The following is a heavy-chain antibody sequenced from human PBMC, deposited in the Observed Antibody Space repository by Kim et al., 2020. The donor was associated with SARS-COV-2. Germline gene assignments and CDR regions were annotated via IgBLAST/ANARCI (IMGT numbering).Heavy chain of an antibody. CDR2: IRSKAYGGTT. J-gene: IGHJ6*02. Sequence: GGSLRLSCTASGFTFGDYAMSWVRQAPGKGLEWVGFIRSKAYGGTTEYAASVKGRFTISRDDSKSIAYLQMNSLKTEDTAVYYCTRDKSSGWYGLYYYYGMDVCGQGTTVTASS. CDR1: GFTFGDYA. CDR3: TRDKSSGWYGLYYYYGMDV. D-gene: IGHD6-19*01. V-gene: IGHV3-49*04.